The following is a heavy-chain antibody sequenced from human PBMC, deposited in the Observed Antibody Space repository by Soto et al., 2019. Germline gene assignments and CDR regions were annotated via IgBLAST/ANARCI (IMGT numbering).Heavy chain of an antibody. V-gene: IGHV3-74*01. CDR2: INSDGSST. D-gene: IGHD5-12*01. CDR3: ARDTLDIGVYEEDPFDY. J-gene: IGHJ4*02. CDR1: GFTFSSYW. Sequence: EVQLVESGGGLVQPGGSLRLSCAASGFTFSSYWMHWVRQAPGKGLVWVSRINSDGSSTSYADSVKGRFTISRDNAKNTLYLQMNSLRAEDTAVYYCARDTLDIGVYEEDPFDYWGQGTLVTVSS.